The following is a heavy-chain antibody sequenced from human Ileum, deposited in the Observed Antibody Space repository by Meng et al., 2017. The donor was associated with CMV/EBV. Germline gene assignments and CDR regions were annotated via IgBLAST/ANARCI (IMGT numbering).Heavy chain of an antibody. D-gene: IGHD1-1*01. CDR1: GFTFSDYY. CDR2: IDSYNSFT. V-gene: IGHV3-11*06. J-gene: IGHJ4*02. CDR3: ARGYGDY. Sequence: QVELGGSGGGLVKPGGSLSISCAAFGFTFSDYYMAWIRQSPGKGLESVSFIDSYNSFTGYAESVKGRFTISRDNTKESLYLQMNSLRTEDTAFYFCARGYGDYWGQGTLVTVSS.